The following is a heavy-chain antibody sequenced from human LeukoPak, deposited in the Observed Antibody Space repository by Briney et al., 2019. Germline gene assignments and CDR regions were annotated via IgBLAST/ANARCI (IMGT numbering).Heavy chain of an antibody. CDR2: IYHSGST. J-gene: IGHJ4*02. Sequence: PSETLSLTCAVSGGSISSGGYSWSWIRQPPGKGLEWIGYIYHSGSTYYNPSLKSRVTISVDRSKNQFSLKLSSVTAADTAVYYCARGSSGPTAVFDYWAREPWSPSPQ. D-gene: IGHD6-19*01. V-gene: IGHV4-30-2*01. CDR1: GGSISSGGYS. CDR3: ARGSSGPTAVFDY.